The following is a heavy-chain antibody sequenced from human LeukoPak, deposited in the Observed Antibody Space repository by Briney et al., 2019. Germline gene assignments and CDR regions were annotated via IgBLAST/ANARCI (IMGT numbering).Heavy chain of an antibody. CDR2: IRYDGTNK. V-gene: IGHV3-33*01. D-gene: IGHD3-22*01. CDR1: GFTFSTYG. CDR3: ARIYYDSSGYYNDY. J-gene: IGHJ4*02. Sequence: GGSLRLSCAASGFTFSTYGMHWVRQAPGKGLEWVAVIRYDGTNKYYGDSVKGRFTISRDNSKNTLYLQMNSLRAEDTAVYYCARIYYDSSGYYNDYWGQGTLVTVSS.